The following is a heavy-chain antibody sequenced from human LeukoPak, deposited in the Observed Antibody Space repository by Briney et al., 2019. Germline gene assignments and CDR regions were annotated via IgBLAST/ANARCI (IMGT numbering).Heavy chain of an antibody. CDR2: IYHSGST. CDR3: ARGGYCSSTSCYFAY. Sequence: SETPSLTCTVSGGSISSGGYYWSWIRQPPGKGLEWIGYIYHSGSTYYNPSLKSRVTISVDRSKNQFSLKLSSVTAADTAVYYCARGGYCSSTSCYFAYWGQGTLVTVSS. J-gene: IGHJ4*02. D-gene: IGHD2-2*03. CDR1: GGSISSGGYY. V-gene: IGHV4-30-2*01.